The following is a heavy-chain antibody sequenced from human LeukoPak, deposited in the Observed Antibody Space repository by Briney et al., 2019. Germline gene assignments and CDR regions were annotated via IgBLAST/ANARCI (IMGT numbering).Heavy chain of an antibody. CDR2: LIPIFGTA. V-gene: IGHV1-69*05. CDR1: GDTFSSYA. J-gene: IGHJ3*02. D-gene: IGHD3-10*01. Sequence: SVKVSCKASGDTFSSYAISWVRQAPGQGLEWMGGLIPIFGTANYAQKFQGSVTITTDDSTSRAYMELRSLISEDTAVYYCARAGITMVRGVIIPGAFDIWGQGTMVTVSS. CDR3: ARAGITMVRGVIIPGAFDI.